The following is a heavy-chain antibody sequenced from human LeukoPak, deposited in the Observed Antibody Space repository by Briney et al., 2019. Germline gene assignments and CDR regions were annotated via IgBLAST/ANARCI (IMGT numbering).Heavy chain of an antibody. J-gene: IGHJ4*02. CDR3: AKRGVVIRVILVGFHKEAYYFDS. V-gene: IGHV3-23*01. CDR2: ISDTGGRT. D-gene: IGHD3-22*01. Sequence: GGSLRLSCAVSGITLSNYGMTWVRRAPGKGLEWVAGISDTGGRTNYADSVKGRFTISRDNPKNTLYLQMNSLRAEDTAVYFCAKRGVVIRVILVGFHKEAYYFDSWGQGALVTVSS. CDR1: GITLSNYG.